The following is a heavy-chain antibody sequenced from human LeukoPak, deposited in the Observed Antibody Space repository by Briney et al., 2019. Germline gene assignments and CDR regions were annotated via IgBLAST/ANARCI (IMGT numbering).Heavy chain of an antibody. CDR1: GFSFSNFA. J-gene: IGHJ4*01. V-gene: IGHV3-23*01. Sequence: PGGSLRLSCAASGFSFSNFAMNWVRQAPGKGLEWVSSISAGAGETYHGHSVEGRFITSRDNSKNTLYLQMNSLRAEDTAIYYCAKDSGTWNDSDYWGQGTLVTVSS. D-gene: IGHD1-1*01. CDR3: AKDSGTWNDSDY. CDR2: ISAGAGET.